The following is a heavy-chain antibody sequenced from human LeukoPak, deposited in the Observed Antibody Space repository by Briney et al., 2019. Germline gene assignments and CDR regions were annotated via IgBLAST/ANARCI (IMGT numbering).Heavy chain of an antibody. V-gene: IGHV4-4*02. CDR1: GGSIGASINSPNW. CDR2: IFHSGST. CDR3: ARGGGYCSSTSCSAFDI. J-gene: IGHJ3*02. Sequence: PSGTLSLTCAVSGGSIGASINSPNWWSWVRQPPGKGLEWIGEIFHSGSTYYNPSLKSRVTISVDRSKNQFSLKLSSVTAADTAVYYCARGGGYCSSTSCSAFDIWGQGTMVTVSS. D-gene: IGHD2-2*01.